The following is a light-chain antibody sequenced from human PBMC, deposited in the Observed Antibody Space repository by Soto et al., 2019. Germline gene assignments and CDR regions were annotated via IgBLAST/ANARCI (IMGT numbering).Light chain of an antibody. CDR1: SSSSGGSS. CDR3: ATWDDSLSGYV. Sequence: ALSQPPSTSGTPGQSVTSSCAGRSSSSGGSSVYLYRHHQGTATQLLIYYNSQRPSGVADGFSASKSGTSASLAISWLQSEDEAHYYCATWDDSLSGYVFRTGSKFIVL. J-gene: IGLJ1*01. CDR2: YNS. V-gene: IGLV1-47*02.